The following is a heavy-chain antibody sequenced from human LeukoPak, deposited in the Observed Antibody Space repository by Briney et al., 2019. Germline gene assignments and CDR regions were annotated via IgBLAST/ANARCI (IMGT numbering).Heavy chain of an antibody. CDR1: GGSISSYY. D-gene: IGHD4-17*01. CDR3: ARGRGDYFDY. V-gene: IGHV4-59*01. J-gene: IGHJ4*02. Sequence: SETLSLTCTVSGGSISSYYWSWIRQPPGKGLEWIGYIYYSGSTNYNPSLKSRVTISVDTSKNQFSLKLSSVTAADTAVYYCARGRGDYFDYWGQGTLVTVSS. CDR2: IYYSGST.